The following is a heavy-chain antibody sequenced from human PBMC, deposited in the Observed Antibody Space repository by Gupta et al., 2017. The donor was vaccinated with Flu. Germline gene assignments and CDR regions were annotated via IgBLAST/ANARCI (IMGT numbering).Heavy chain of an antibody. Sequence: EVQLVESGGGLIQPGGSLRLSCAASGFTVSNNYMSWVRQAPGKGLEWVALIYSGGDTYYADSVKGRFTLSRDNSKNTLYLQMNSLRAEDTAVYYCARWEDPYDAFDIWGQGTMVTVSS. CDR3: ARWEDPYDAFDI. CDR2: IYSGGDT. V-gene: IGHV3-53*01. D-gene: IGHD1-26*01. J-gene: IGHJ3*02. CDR1: GFTVSNNY.